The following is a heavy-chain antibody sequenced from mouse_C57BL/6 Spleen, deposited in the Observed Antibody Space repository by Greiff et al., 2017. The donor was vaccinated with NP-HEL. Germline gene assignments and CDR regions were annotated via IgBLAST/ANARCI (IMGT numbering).Heavy chain of an antibody. D-gene: IGHD2-13*01. CDR2: FYPGGGSI. V-gene: IGHV1-62-2*01. Sequence: QVQLKESGAELVKPGASVKLSCKASGYTFTEYTIHWVKQRSGQGLEWIGWFYPGGGSIKYNEKFKGKATLTADKSSSTVYMELSRLTSEDSAVYVFARHEWGYGDYRFAYWGQGTLVTVSA. J-gene: IGHJ3*01. CDR3: ARHEWGYGDYRFAY. CDR1: GYTFTEYT.